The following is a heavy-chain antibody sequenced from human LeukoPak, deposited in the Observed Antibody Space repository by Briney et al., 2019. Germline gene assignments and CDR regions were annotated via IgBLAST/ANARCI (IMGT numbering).Heavy chain of an antibody. V-gene: IGHV4-34*01. Sequence: GSLRLSCAASGFTFSSYWSWIRQPPGKGLEWIGEINHSGSTNYNPSLKSRVTISVDTSKNQFSLKLSSVTAADTAVYYCAREEPRSGYSDWGQGTLVTVSS. CDR1: GFTFSSY. D-gene: IGHD3-22*01. CDR2: INHSGST. J-gene: IGHJ4*02. CDR3: AREEPRSGYSD.